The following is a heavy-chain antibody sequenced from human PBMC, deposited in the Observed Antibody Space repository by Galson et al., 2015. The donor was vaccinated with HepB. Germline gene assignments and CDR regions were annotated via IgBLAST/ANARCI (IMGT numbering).Heavy chain of an antibody. CDR1: GFTFSSYS. CDR2: ISSSSSTI. V-gene: IGHV3-48*04. CDR3: ARGDFRSGYSSGPVDY. Sequence: SLRLSCAASGFTFSSYSMNWVRQAPGKGLEWVSYISSSSSTIYYADSVKGRFTISRDNAKNSLYLQMNSLRAEDTAVYYCARGDFRSGYSSGPVDYWGQGTLVTVSS. D-gene: IGHD6-19*01. J-gene: IGHJ4*02.